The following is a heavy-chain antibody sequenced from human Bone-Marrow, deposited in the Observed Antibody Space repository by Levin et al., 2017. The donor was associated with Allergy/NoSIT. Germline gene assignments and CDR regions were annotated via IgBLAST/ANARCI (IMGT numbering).Heavy chain of an antibody. J-gene: IGHJ5*02. CDR1: TVNFDTYG. Sequence: PGESLKISCVASTVNFDTYGMHWVRQAPGKGLEWVALISHDGGDKSYAKSVKGRFTISRDNSKNMVSLQMNSLRPADSAIYYCAKDFTGEDDTWGQGTLVTVSS. V-gene: IGHV3-30*18. D-gene: IGHD7-27*01. CDR2: ISHDGGDK. CDR3: AKDFTGEDDT.